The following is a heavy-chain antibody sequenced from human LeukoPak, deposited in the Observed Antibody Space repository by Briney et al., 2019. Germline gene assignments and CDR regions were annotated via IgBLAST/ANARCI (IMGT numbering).Heavy chain of an antibody. D-gene: IGHD6-6*01. V-gene: IGHV3-7*01. CDR1: GFTFSSYE. Sequence: GGSLRLSCAASGFTFSSYEMNWVRQAPGKGLEWVANIKQDGSDKYYVYSVKGRFTVSRDNAKNSLYLQMNSLRADDTVVYFCARIGYSSSSIDYWGQGTLVTVSS. CDR3: ARIGYSSSSIDY. CDR2: IKQDGSDK. J-gene: IGHJ4*02.